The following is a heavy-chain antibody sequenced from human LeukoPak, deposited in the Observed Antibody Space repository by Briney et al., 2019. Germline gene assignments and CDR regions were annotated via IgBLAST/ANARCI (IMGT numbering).Heavy chain of an antibody. J-gene: IGHJ4*02. D-gene: IGHD6-13*01. CDR3: ARTYSSSWYTYFDY. Sequence: SETLSLTCTVSGDSINRGYWWSWVRQAPGKGLEWIGQIWHSGSTNYNPSLTTRVTISIDKSKNHFSLKLTSATAADTAVYYCARTYSSSWYTYFDYWGQGTLVTVSS. V-gene: IGHV4-4*02. CDR2: IWHSGST. CDR1: GDSINRGYW.